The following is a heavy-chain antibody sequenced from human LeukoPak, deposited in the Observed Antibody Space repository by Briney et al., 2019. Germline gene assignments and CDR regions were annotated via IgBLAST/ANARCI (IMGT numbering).Heavy chain of an antibody. V-gene: IGHV7-4-1*02. Sequence: ASVKVSCKASGYIFSIYAMIWVRQASGQGRELMGWINPNTGNPTYAQGFTGRFVFSLDTSVSTAYLQISSLKPEDTAVYYCARDYTVAIGTTTYFQHWGQGTLVTVSS. D-gene: IGHD1-7*01. J-gene: IGHJ1*01. CDR1: GYIFSIYA. CDR2: INPNTGNP. CDR3: ARDYTVAIGTTTYFQH.